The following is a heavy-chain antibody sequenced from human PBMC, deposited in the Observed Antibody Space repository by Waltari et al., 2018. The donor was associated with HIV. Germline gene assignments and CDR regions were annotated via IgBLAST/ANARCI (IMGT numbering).Heavy chain of an antibody. CDR1: GGSFSGYY. D-gene: IGHD3-10*01. V-gene: IGHV4-34*01. CDR3: ARGDDNQSKYLLLYGSGSYYFDY. J-gene: IGHJ4*02. CDR2: IKHSGST. Sequence: QVQLQQWGAGLLKPSETLSLTCAVYGGSFSGYYWSWILQPPGKGLAWIGEIKHSGSTNYSPSLKSRVTISVDTAKNQVSLKLSSVTAADTAVYYCARGDDNQSKYLLLYGSGSYYFDYWGQGTLVTVSS.